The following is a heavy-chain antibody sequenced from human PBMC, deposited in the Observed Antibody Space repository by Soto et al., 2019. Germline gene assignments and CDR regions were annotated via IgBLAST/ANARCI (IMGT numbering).Heavy chain of an antibody. V-gene: IGHV3-23*01. CDR2: ISGSGGST. CDR1: GFTFSNAW. Sequence: GGSLRLSCAASGFTFSNAWMSWVRQAPGKGLEWVSAISGSGGSTYYADSVKGRFTISRDNSKNTLYLQMNSLRAEDTAVYYCAKEFWYSPQMHFDYWGQGTLVTVSS. J-gene: IGHJ4*02. CDR3: AKEFWYSPQMHFDY. D-gene: IGHD2-21*02.